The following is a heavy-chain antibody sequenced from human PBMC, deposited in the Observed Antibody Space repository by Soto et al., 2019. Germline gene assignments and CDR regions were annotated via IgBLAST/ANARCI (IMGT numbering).Heavy chain of an antibody. Sequence: VQLVESGGGLIQPGGSLRLSCVASGLTVSQNYMAWVRQAPEMGPQWVSVLYAEGSTYYTESVKGRFTISRDPSKNTLCLQMDGLRAEDTAVYYCVRPRPSGENYGMDVWGQGTTVTVSS. CDR2: LYAEGST. D-gene: IGHD1-26*01. V-gene: IGHV3-53*01. CDR3: VRPRPSGENYGMDV. CDR1: GLTVSQNY. J-gene: IGHJ6*02.